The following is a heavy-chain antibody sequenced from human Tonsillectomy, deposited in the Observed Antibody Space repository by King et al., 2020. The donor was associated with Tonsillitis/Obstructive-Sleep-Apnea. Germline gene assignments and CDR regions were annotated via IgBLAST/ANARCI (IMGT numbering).Heavy chain of an antibody. J-gene: IGHJ4*02. D-gene: IGHD5-24*01. CDR1: GFTVSSNY. CDR2: IYSGGST. CDR3: LGVNPTQKLQIS. V-gene: IGHV3-66*01. Sequence: VQLVGSGGGLVQPGGSLRLSCAASGFTVSSNYMSWVRQAPGKGLEWVSVIYSGGSTYYADSVKGRFTISRDNSKNTLYLQMNSLRAEDTAVYYYLGVNPTQKLQISWGQGTLVTVSS.